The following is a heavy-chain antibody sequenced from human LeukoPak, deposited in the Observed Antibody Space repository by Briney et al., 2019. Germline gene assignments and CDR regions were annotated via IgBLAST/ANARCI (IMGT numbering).Heavy chain of an antibody. CDR2: ISGSGTRT. Sequence: PGGSLRLSCVGSGFTLSSYAMSWVRQAPGKGLEWVSAISGSGTRTYYADSVKGRFTISRDNSKNTLYLQMNSLRAEDTAVYYCAKSSSSGPTPFDYWGQGTLVTVSS. D-gene: IGHD3-22*01. V-gene: IGHV3-23*01. CDR1: GFTLSSYA. J-gene: IGHJ4*02. CDR3: AKSSSSGPTPFDY.